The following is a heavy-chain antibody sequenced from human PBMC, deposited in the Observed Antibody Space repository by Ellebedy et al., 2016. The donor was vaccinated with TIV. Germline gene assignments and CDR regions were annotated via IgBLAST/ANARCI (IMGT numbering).Heavy chain of an antibody. CDR2: MNPEIGSA. V-gene: IGHV1-8*01. CDR3: ARAVRHILYMDV. J-gene: IGHJ6*03. Sequence: ASVKVSXKASGYTFSNYDINWVRQATGQGLEWMGWMNPEIGSAGYAQKFQGRVTMTRDSSKETAYLELNSLRYADTAVYYCARAVRHILYMDVWGRGTTVTVS. CDR1: GYTFSNYD.